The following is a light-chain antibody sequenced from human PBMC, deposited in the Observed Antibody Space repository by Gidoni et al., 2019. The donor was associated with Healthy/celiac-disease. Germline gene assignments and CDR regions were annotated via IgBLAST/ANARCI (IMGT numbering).Light chain of an antibody. Sequence: DIQMTQSPSSLSASVGDRVTITCRASQSISSYLNLYQQKPGKAPKLLIYASSSFQSGVPSRFSGSGAGTDFTLTISSLQPEDFATYYCQQSYSTPEWTFGQGTKVEIK. CDR2: ASS. J-gene: IGKJ1*01. CDR3: QQSYSTPEWT. CDR1: QSISSY. V-gene: IGKV1-39*01.